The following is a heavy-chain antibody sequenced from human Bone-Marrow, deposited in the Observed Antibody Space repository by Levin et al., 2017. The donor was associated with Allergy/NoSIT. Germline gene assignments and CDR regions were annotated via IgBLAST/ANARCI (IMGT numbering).Heavy chain of an antibody. CDR3: ATNYVYDY. V-gene: IGHV3-48*03. Sequence: SCAASGFAFSRNEMNWARQAPGKGLEWLAYISRNGSTVYYSDSVRGRFTISRDNARNSLFLQMNSLRVEDTAVYYCATNYVYDYWGQGTLVTVSS. D-gene: IGHD3-16*01. J-gene: IGHJ4*02. CDR2: ISRNGSTV. CDR1: GFAFSRNE.